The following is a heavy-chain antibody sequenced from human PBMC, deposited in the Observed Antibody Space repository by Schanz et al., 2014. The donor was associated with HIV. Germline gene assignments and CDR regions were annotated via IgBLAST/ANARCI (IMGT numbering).Heavy chain of an antibody. V-gene: IGHV1-18*04. CDR2: INAYNGNT. CDR3: ARDRYCTGGGCSYNWFDP. J-gene: IGHJ5*02. Sequence: QVQLVESGPEVRKPGASVKVSCKASGYIFIDYYIHWVRQAPGQGPEWMGWINAYNGNTHYAQKFQGRVTMTTDTSTSTAYMELRSLRSDDTAIYYCARDRYCTGGGCSYNWFDPWGQGTLVTVSS. CDR1: GYIFIDYY. D-gene: IGHD2-15*01.